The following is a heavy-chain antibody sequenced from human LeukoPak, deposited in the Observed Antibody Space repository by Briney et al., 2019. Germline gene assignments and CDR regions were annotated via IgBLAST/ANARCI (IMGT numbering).Heavy chain of an antibody. V-gene: IGHV3-21*04. CDR1: GFIFSSYN. D-gene: IGHD3-10*01. CDR2: ISNGGGYI. Sequence: PGGSLRLSCAASGFIFSSYNMNWVRQAPGKGLEWVSSISNGGGYIYYEDSVKGRFTISRDNSKNTLYLQMNSLRAEDTAVYYCAKGVITMVRGVTAWFDPWGQGTLVTASS. CDR3: AKGVITMVRGVTAWFDP. J-gene: IGHJ5*02.